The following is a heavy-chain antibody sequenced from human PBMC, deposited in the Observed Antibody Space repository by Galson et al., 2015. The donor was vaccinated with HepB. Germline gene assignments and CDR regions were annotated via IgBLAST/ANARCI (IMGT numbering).Heavy chain of an antibody. CDR1: GFTFSSYA. Sequence: SLRLSCAASGFTFSSYAMTWVRQAPGRGLKWVATINQDGSQKYYVDSLKGRVTISRDNTKNSLYLEMNSLRAEDTAFYYCARDVGDAWGQGTLVTVSS. D-gene: IGHD1-26*01. CDR3: ARDVGDA. J-gene: IGHJ1*01. CDR2: INQDGSQK. V-gene: IGHV3-7*03.